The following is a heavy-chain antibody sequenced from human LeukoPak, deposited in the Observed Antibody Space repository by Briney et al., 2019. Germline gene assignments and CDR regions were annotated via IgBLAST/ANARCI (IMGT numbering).Heavy chain of an antibody. CDR2: ISGSGGST. Sequence: GGSLRLSCAASGFTFSSYAMSWVRQAPGKGLEWVSAISGSGGSTYYADSVKGRFTISRDNSKNTLYLQMNSLKTEDTAVYYCTTLGWEGVDYWGQGTLVTVSS. V-gene: IGHV3-23*01. J-gene: IGHJ4*02. D-gene: IGHD1-14*01. CDR3: TTLGWEGVDY. CDR1: GFTFSSYA.